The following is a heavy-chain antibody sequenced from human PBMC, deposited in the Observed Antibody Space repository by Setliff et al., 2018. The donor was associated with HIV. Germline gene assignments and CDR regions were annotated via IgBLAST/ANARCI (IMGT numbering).Heavy chain of an antibody. CDR2: IYYSGST. CDR3: ARETSTMIVVVKGAFDI. Sequence: SETLSLTCTVSGGSISSGGYYWSWIRQHPGQGLEWIGYIYYSGSTYYNPSLKSRVTISVDTSKNQFSLKLSSVTAADTAVYYCARETSTMIVVVKGAFDIWGQGTMVTVSS. CDR1: GGSISSGGYY. D-gene: IGHD3-22*01. J-gene: IGHJ3*02. V-gene: IGHV4-31*03.